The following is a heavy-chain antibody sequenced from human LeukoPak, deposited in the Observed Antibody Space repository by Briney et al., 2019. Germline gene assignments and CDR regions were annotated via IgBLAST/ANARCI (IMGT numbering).Heavy chain of an antibody. J-gene: IGHJ4*02. V-gene: IGHV3-33*06. Sequence: PGRSLRLSCAASGFTFSNYAMHWVRQAPGKGLEWVAMVWYDGTNEYYADSVKGRFTISRDNSKNTLHLQMNSLRAEGTAMYYCAKDLSRSWSAYFDFWGQGTLVAVSS. CDR2: VWYDGTNE. CDR1: GFTFSNYA. CDR3: AKDLSRSWSAYFDF. D-gene: IGHD1-26*01.